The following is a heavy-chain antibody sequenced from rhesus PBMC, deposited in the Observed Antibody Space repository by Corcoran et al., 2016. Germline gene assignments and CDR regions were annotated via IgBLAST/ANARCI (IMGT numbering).Heavy chain of an antibody. CDR3: AREIAAAGTGY. V-gene: IGHV4S7*01. D-gene: IGHD6-31*01. J-gene: IGHJ4*01. CDR1: GVSISGYYL. CDR2: IYGGSGST. Sequence: QVQLQESGPGVVKPSETLSLTCAVSGVSISGYYLWSWIRHPPGKGLEWIGYIYGGSGSTSYNPSLKSRVIISIDTSKNQFSLKLSSVTAADTAVYYCAREIAAAGTGYWGQGVLVTGSS.